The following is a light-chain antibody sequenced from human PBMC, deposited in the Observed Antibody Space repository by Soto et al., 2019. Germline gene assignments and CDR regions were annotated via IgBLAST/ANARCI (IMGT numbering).Light chain of an antibody. J-gene: IGKJ1*01. CDR2: SAS. CDR3: QQSSNIPWT. Sequence: DIQITPSPSSLSASVGDSVTITCRTSQHVDRYLSWYQQIPGRAPKLLIYSASSLVSGVPPRFRGSASGTEFTLSISSLQREDFATYFCQQSSNIPWTFGQGTKVDIK. V-gene: IGKV1-39*01. CDR1: QHVDRY.